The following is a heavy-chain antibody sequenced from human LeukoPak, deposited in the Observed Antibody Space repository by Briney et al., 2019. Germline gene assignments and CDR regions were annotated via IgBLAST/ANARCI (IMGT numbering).Heavy chain of an antibody. CDR3: ARDQRGKGVFDY. CDR1: GYTFTSYG. J-gene: IGHJ4*02. CDR2: ISACNGNT. V-gene: IGHV1-18*01. Sequence: ASVKVSCKASGYTFTSYGISWVRQAPGQGLEWMGWISACNGNTNYAQKLQGRVTMTTDTSTSTAYMELRSLRSDDTAVYYCARDQRGKGVFDYCGQGTLVTVSS. D-gene: IGHD3-16*01.